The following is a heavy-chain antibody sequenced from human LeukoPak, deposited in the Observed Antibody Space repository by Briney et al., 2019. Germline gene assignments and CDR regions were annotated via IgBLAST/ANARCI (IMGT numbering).Heavy chain of an antibody. CDR3: AKDLGVGGSYRPAFFDY. J-gene: IGHJ4*02. Sequence: GGSLRLSCAASGFTFSSYAMSWIHQAPGKGLEWVSAISGSGGSTYYADSVKGRFTISRDDSKHTLYLQMNSLRSEDTAVYYCAKDLGVGGSYRPAFFDYWGQGTLVTVSS. CDR2: ISGSGGST. D-gene: IGHD1-26*01. V-gene: IGHV3-23*01. CDR1: GFTFSSYA.